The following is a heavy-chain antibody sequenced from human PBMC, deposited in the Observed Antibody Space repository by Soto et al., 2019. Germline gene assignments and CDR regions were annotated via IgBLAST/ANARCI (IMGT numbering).Heavy chain of an antibody. CDR1: GFTFGSSA. CDR2: ISSRVYST. V-gene: IGHV3-23*01. Sequence: GGSLRLSCAASGFTFGSSAMGWARQAPGKGLEWLSAISSRVYSTYYADSVKGRFTISRDNSKNTLYLQMDSLRAEDTAVYYCAKGFSGYDLNWFDPWGQGTLVTVSS. D-gene: IGHD5-12*01. CDR3: AKGFSGYDLNWFDP. J-gene: IGHJ5*02.